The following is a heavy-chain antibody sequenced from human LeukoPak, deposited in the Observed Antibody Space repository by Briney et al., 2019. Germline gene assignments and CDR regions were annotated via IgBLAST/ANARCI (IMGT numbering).Heavy chain of an antibody. CDR2: INTNTGNP. CDR1: GGTFSSYA. V-gene: IGHV7-4-1*02. J-gene: IGHJ6*02. Sequence: ASVKVSCKASGGTFSSYAISWVRQAPGQGLEWMGWINTNTGNPTYAQGFTGRFVFSLDTSVSTAYLQISSLKAEDTAVYYCAKGYSYGDYYYYYGMDVWGQGTTVTVSS. D-gene: IGHD5-18*01. CDR3: AKGYSYGDYYYYYGMDV.